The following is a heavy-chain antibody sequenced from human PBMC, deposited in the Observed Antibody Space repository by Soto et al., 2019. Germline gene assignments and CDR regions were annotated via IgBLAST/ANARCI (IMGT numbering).Heavy chain of an antibody. Sequence: QLQLQESGPGLVKPSETLSLTCTVSGGSISSSSYYWGWIRQPPGKGLEWIGSIYYSGSTYYNPSLKSRVTISVDTSKNQFSLKLSSVTAADTAVYYCARGYSSSWKHWFDPWGQGTLVTVSS. CDR1: GGSISSSSYY. CDR3: ARGYSSSWKHWFDP. V-gene: IGHV4-39*01. D-gene: IGHD6-13*01. J-gene: IGHJ5*02. CDR2: IYYSGST.